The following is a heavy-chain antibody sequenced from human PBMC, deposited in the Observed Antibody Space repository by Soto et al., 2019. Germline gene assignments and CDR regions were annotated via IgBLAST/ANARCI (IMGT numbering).Heavy chain of an antibody. CDR1: GGSISSSSYY. CDR3: ASVAYCSSTSCYYFDH. CDR2: IYYSGST. V-gene: IGHV4-39*01. Sequence: PSETLSLTCTVSGGSISSSSYYWDWIRQPPGKGLEWIGSIYYSGSTYYNPSLKSRVTISVDTSKNQFSLKLSSVTAADTAVYYCASVAYCSSTSCYYFDHWGQGALVTVSS. D-gene: IGHD2-2*01. J-gene: IGHJ4*02.